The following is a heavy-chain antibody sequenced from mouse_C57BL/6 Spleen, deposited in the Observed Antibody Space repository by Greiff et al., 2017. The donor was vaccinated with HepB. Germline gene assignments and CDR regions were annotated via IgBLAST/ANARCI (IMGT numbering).Heavy chain of an antibody. CDR3: TEVLPFAY. CDR1: GFTFSNYW. V-gene: IGHV6-3*01. CDR2: IRLKSDNYAT. D-gene: IGHD1-1*01. Sequence: EVKLMESGGGLVQPGGSMKLSCVASGFTFSNYWMNWVRQSPEKGLEWVAQIRLKSDNYATHYAESVKGRFTISRDDSKSSVYLQMNNLRAEDTGIYYCTEVLPFAYWGQGTLVTVSA. J-gene: IGHJ3*01.